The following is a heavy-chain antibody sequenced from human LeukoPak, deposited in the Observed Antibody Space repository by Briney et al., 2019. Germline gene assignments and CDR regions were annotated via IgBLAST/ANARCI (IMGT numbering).Heavy chain of an antibody. Sequence: ASVKVSCKASGYTFTSYDINWVRQATGQGLEWMGWMNPNSGNTGYAQKLQGRVTMTTDTSTSTAYMELRSLRSDDTAVYYCARPVETGTTGYYYGMDVWGQGTTVTVSS. CDR2: MNPNSGNT. J-gene: IGHJ6*02. CDR3: ARPVETGTTGYYYGMDV. V-gene: IGHV1-8*01. D-gene: IGHD1-1*01. CDR1: GYTFTSYD.